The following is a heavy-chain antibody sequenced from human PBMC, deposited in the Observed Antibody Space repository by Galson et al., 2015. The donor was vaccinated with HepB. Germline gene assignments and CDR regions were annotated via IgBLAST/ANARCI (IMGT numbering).Heavy chain of an antibody. V-gene: IGHV1-24*01. CDR1: GYTLTELS. D-gene: IGHD1-26*01. CDR3: ATGFSGSYPTVDY. J-gene: IGHJ4*02. Sequence: SVKVSCKVSGYTLTELSMHWVRQAPGKGLEWMGGFDPEDGETIYAQKFQGRVTMTEDTSTDTAYMELSSLRSEDTAVYYCATGFSGSYPTVDYWGQGTLVTVSS. CDR2: FDPEDGET.